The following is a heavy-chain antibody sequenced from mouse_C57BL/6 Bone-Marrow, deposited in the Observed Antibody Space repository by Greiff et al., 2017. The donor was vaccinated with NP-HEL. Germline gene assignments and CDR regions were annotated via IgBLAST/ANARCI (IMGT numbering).Heavy chain of an antibody. J-gene: IGHJ2*01. Sequence: EVQVVESGGDLVKPGGSLKLSCAASGFTFSSYGMSWVRQTPDKRLEWVATISSGGSYTYYPDSVKGRFTISRDNAKNTLYLQRSRLKSEDTAMYYCARRGFYYYGSSSYYFDYWGQGTTLTVSS. D-gene: IGHD1-1*01. CDR2: ISSGGSYT. V-gene: IGHV5-6*01. CDR1: GFTFSSYG. CDR3: ARRGFYYYGSSSYYFDY.